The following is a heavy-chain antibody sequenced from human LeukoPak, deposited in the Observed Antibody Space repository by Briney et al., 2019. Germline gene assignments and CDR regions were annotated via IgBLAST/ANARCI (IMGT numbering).Heavy chain of an antibody. CDR1: GGSISSYY. D-gene: IGHD6-13*01. J-gene: IGHJ4*02. CDR3: ARRRGVYSSSWIYYFDY. V-gene: IGHV4-59*12. Sequence: SETLSLTCTVSGGSISSYYWSWIRQPPGKGLEWIGYIYYSGSTNYNPSLKSRVTISVDTSKNQFSLKLSSVTAADTAVYYCARRRGVYSSSWIYYFDYWGQGTLVTVSS. CDR2: IYYSGST.